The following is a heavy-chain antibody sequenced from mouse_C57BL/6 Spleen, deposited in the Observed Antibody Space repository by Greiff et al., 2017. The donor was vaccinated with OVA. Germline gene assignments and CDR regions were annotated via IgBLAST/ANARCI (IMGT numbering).Heavy chain of an antibody. V-gene: IGHV5-16*01. D-gene: IGHD2-1*01. Sequence: EVKVVESEGGLVQPGSSMKLSCTASGFTFSDYYMAWVRQVPEKGLEWVANINYDGSSTYYLDSLKSRFIISRDNAKNILYLQMSSLKSEDTATYYCARDGNFWYFDVWGTGTTVTVSS. J-gene: IGHJ1*03. CDR2: INYDGSST. CDR1: GFTFSDYY. CDR3: ARDGNFWYFDV.